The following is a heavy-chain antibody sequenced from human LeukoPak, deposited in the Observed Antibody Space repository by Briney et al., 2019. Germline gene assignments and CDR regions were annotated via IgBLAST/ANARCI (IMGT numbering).Heavy chain of an antibody. CDR1: GYTPTELS. V-gene: IGHV1-24*01. J-gene: IGHJ4*02. CDR3: ATIALAGTFDY. Sequence: GASVKDSCKDSGYTPTELSMHWVRPAPGKGLEWMGGFDPEDGETINAQKFQGGVTMTEDTSTDTDYMELSRLRSEDTAVYYCATIALAGTFDYWGQRTLVTVSS. D-gene: IGHD6-19*01. CDR2: FDPEDGET.